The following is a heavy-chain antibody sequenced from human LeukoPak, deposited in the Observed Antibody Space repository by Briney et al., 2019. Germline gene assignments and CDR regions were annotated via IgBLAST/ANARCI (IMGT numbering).Heavy chain of an antibody. CDR2: ISGSGSNT. CDR3: ARDPSTWNGYSDY. D-gene: IGHD3-3*01. CDR1: GITFSGSG. J-gene: IGHJ4*02. Sequence: GGSLRLSCAASGITFSGSGMSWVRQAPGKGLEWVSTISGSGSNTHYADSVKGRFTISRDNSKNTLYLQMDSLRAEDTAVYYCARDPSTWNGYSDYWGQGTLVTVSS. V-gene: IGHV3-23*01.